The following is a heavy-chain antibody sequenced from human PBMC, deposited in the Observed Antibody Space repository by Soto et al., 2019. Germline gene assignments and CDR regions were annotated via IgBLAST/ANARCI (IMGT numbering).Heavy chain of an antibody. CDR2: LSASGGST. CDR1: GFSFSSYA. CDR3: AKDRGGRAIFGVLIIDGMDV. Sequence: EVQLLESGGGLVQPGGSLRVSCAASGFSFSSYAMNWVRQAPGKGLEWVSALSASGGSTYYAAAGEGRFTISRNHSRKTLYLQMNSLRAEDTAEYYCAKDRGGRAIFGVLIIDGMDVWGQGTTVTVSS. D-gene: IGHD3-3*01. V-gene: IGHV3-23*01. J-gene: IGHJ6*02.